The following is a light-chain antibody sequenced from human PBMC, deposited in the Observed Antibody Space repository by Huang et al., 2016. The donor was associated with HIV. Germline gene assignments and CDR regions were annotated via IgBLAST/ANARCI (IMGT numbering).Light chain of an antibody. CDR2: AAS. Sequence: EVLLTQSPGTLSSSPGERVTVSCRASQSLSHGFIVWYQQRTGQAPRLLIDAASTRASGIPDRFSGSGSGKYFTLTINRLEPSDFAVYYCHQYGTSPYTFGQGTNLDVK. CDR3: HQYGTSPYT. V-gene: IGKV3-20*01. J-gene: IGKJ2*01. CDR1: QSLSHGF.